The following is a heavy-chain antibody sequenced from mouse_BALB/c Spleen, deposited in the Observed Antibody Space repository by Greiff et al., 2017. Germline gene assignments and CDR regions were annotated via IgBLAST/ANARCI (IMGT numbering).Heavy chain of an antibody. CDR2: IRLKSNNYAT. Sequence: EVKVVESGGGLVQPGGSMKLSCVASGFTFSNYWMNWVRQSPEKGLEWVAEIRLKSNNYATHYAESVKGRFTISRDDSKSSVYLQMNNLRAEDTGIYYCTRIYYDYDVAYFDYWGQGTTLTVSS. CDR3: TRIYYDYDVAYFDY. J-gene: IGHJ2*01. D-gene: IGHD2-4*01. CDR1: GFTFSNYW. V-gene: IGHV6-6*02.